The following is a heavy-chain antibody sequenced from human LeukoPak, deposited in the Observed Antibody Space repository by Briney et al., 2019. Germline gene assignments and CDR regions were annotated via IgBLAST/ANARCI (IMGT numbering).Heavy chain of an antibody. D-gene: IGHD4-11*01. Sequence: ASVKVSCKASGYTFSSYKVHWVRQAPGQGLEWLGIVNPSGGRTAYAPKFQDRVTMIWDTSTSTVYMELSSLRTEDTAVYYCARERPQGYSFDYWGQGTLVTVSS. V-gene: IGHV1-46*01. CDR2: VNPSGGRT. J-gene: IGHJ4*02. CDR1: GYTFSSYK. CDR3: ARERPQGYSFDY.